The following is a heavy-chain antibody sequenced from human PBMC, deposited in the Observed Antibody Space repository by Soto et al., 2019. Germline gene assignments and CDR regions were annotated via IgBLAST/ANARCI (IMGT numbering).Heavy chain of an antibody. CDR1: GFTFSSCD. CDR3: ARESGEWLEPVVDV. Sequence: QVQLVESGGGVVQPGRSLSLSCAASGFTFSSCDMHWVRQAPGKGLEWVAVISKDGGKKIYADSVKGRFNISRDNSKNSLYLQMKGLAAEDTAVYYCARESGEWLEPVVDVWGQGTTVTVSS. J-gene: IGHJ6*02. CDR2: ISKDGGKK. D-gene: IGHD6-19*01. V-gene: IGHV3-30*03.